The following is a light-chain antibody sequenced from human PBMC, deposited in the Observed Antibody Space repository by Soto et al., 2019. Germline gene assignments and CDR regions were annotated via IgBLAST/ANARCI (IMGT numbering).Light chain of an antibody. CDR2: YDN. CDR1: DIGSKS. V-gene: IGLV3-21*04. Sequence: SYELTQPPSVSVAPGKTARITCGGNDIGSKSVHWYQQRPGQAPVLVIYYDNDRPSGSPERFSGSNSGNTATLTISRVEAGDEADYYCQVWDSSSDHLYVFGTGTKLTVL. J-gene: IGLJ1*01. CDR3: QVWDSSSDHLYV.